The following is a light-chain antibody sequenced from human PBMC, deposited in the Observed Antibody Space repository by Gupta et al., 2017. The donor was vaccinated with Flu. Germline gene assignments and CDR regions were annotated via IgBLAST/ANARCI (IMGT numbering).Light chain of an antibody. J-gene: IGLJ3*02. CDR2: EVS. Sequence: QSALTHPPSAPGSPGQPVTIPCTGTSSDVGGYNYVSWYQQHPGKSPKLMIYEVSKRPSGVPDRFSGSKSGNAASLTVSGLQAEDEADYYCSSYGGSNNLVFGGGTKLTVL. CDR1: SSDVGGYNY. CDR3: SSYGGSNNLV. V-gene: IGLV2-8*01.